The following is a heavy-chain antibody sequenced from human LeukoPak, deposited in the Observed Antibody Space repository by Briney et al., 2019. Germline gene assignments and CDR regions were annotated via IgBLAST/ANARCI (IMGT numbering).Heavy chain of an antibody. D-gene: IGHD4-11*01. V-gene: IGHV1-2*02. Sequence: ASVKVSCKASGYTFTGYYMHWVRQAPGQGLEWMGWINPNSGGTNYAQKFQGRVTMTRDTSIGTAYMELSRLRSDDTAVYYCARVLSYSNLPEFDYWGRGTLVTVSS. J-gene: IGHJ4*02. CDR3: ARVLSYSNLPEFDY. CDR1: GYTFTGYY. CDR2: INPNSGGT.